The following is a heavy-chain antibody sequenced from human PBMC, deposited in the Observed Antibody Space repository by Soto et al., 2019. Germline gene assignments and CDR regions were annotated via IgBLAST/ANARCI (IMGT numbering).Heavy chain of an antibody. CDR2: ISYDGSNK. Sequence: GGSLRLSCAASGFTFSSYGMHWVRQAPGKGLEWVAVISYDGSNKYYADSVKGRFTISRENSKNTLYLQMNSLRAEDTAVYYCAKASSSWYGGYYYYYMDVWGKGTTVTVSS. V-gene: IGHV3-30*18. CDR3: AKASSSWYGGYYYYYMDV. J-gene: IGHJ6*03. CDR1: GFTFSSYG. D-gene: IGHD6-13*01.